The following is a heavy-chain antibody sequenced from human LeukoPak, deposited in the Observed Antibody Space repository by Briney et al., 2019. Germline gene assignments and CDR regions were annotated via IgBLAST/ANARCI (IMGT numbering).Heavy chain of an antibody. V-gene: IGHV1-2*02. CDR1: GFSLRDYY. CDR2: MYFNSGAT. CDR3: AREGSSASGQDWYAFDI. Sequence: ASVRVSCKASGFSLRDYYVQWVRQVPGHGLEWVGWMYFNSGATRYAPKFQGRVTLTGDTSTNTIYMELSGLGSDDTAMYYCAREGSSASGQDWYAFDIWGQEIMVTVSS. D-gene: IGHD5-12*01. J-gene: IGHJ3*02.